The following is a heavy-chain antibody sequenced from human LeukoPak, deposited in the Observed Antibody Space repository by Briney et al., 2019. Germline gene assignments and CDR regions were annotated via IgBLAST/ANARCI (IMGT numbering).Heavy chain of an antibody. D-gene: IGHD1-1*01. J-gene: IGHJ4*02. CDR3: AAAPEPAGPFDY. V-gene: IGHV1-58*02. CDR2: IVVGSGST. Sequence: ASVMVSCKASGFTFISSAMQWVRQARGQRLEWIGWIVVGSGSTNYAQKFQETVTITRDMSTSTAYMELSSLRFEDTAVYYCAAAPEPAGPFDYWGQGTLVTVSS. CDR1: GFTFISSA.